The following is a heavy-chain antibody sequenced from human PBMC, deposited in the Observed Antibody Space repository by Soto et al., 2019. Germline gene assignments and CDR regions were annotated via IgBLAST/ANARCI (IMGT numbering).Heavy chain of an antibody. V-gene: IGHV1-18*01. Sequence: GASVKVSCKASGYTFTSYGLSWVRQAPGQGLEWMGRISAYNYNTNYAQKLQGRVTMTTDTSTSTAYMELRSLRSDDTAVYYCARLYCISTSCYLGMDVWGQGTTVTVSS. D-gene: IGHD2-2*01. CDR3: ARLYCISTSCYLGMDV. CDR1: GYTFTSYG. J-gene: IGHJ6*02. CDR2: ISAYNYNT.